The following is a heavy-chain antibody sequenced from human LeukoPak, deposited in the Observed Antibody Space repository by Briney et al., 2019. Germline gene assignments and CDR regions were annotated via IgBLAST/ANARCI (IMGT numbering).Heavy chain of an antibody. J-gene: IGHJ4*02. CDR1: GFTFSSYG. CDR3: ARRIAAAGSYYFDY. Sequence: GGSLRLSCAASGFTFSSYGMHWVRQAPGKGLEWVAVIWYDGSNKYYADSVKGRFTISRDNSKNTLYLQMNSLRAEDTAVYYCARRIAAAGSYYFDYWGQGTLVTVSS. D-gene: IGHD6-13*01. CDR2: IWYDGSNK. V-gene: IGHV3-33*01.